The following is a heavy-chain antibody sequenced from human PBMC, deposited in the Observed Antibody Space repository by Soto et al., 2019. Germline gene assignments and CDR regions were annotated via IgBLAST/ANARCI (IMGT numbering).Heavy chain of an antibody. D-gene: IGHD6-19*01. J-gene: IGHJ4*02. CDR3: AGGSGWLIDY. V-gene: IGHV3-7*03. Sequence: EVQLVESGGGLVQPGGSLRLSCEASGFSFSSYWMNWVRQAPGKGLEWVAIIKKDGSVKYYVDSVKGRFTISRDNAKNSLYLQMNGARAEDTAVYYCAGGSGWLIDYWGRGTLVTVSS. CDR2: IKKDGSVK. CDR1: GFSFSSYW.